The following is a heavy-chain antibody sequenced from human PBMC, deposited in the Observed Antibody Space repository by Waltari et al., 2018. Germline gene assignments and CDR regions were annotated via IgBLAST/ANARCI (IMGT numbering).Heavy chain of an antibody. V-gene: IGHV1-69*05. J-gene: IGHJ3*02. Sequence: QVQLVQSGAEVKKPGSSVKVSCKASGGTFSSYAISWVRQAPGQGLEWMGGIIPIIGTANYAQKFQGRVTITTDESTSTAYMELSSLRSEDTAVYYCAREEDYYDSSGYYSAFDIWGQGTMVTVSS. CDR3: AREEDYYDSSGYYSAFDI. CDR2: IIPIIGTA. D-gene: IGHD3-22*01. CDR1: GGTFSSYA.